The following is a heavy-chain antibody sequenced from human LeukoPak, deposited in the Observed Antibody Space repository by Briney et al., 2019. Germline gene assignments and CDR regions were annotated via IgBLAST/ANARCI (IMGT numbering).Heavy chain of an antibody. CDR2: INHSGST. CDR1: GGSFSGYY. Sequence: PSETLSLTCAVYGGSFSGYYWSWIRRPPGKGLEWIGEINHSGSTNYNPSLKSRATISVDTSKNQFSLKLSSVTAADTAVYYCARGGPRGLGLLGYCSGGSCYYMDVWGKGTTVTVSS. V-gene: IGHV4-34*01. CDR3: ARGGPRGLGLLGYCSGGSCYYMDV. J-gene: IGHJ6*03. D-gene: IGHD2-15*01.